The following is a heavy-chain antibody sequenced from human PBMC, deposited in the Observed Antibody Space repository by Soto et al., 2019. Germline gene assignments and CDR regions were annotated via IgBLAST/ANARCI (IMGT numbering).Heavy chain of an antibody. Sequence: DPLKNSEKSSGDSVITYWNGLVRQMPGKGLEWMGIIYPGDSDTRYSPSFQGQVTISDDKSISTAYLQWSSLKASDTAMYYCARAPNHVDWFPEAFDIWGQGTMVTV. V-gene: IGHV5-51*01. CDR2: IYPGDSDT. CDR3: ARAPNHVDWFPEAFDI. D-gene: IGHD3-9*01. J-gene: IGHJ3*02. CDR1: GDSVITYW.